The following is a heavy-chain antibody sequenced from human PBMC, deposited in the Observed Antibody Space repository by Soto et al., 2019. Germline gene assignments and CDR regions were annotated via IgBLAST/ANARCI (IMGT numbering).Heavy chain of an antibody. V-gene: IGHV1-69*04. CDR3: ARVCSSTSCPTDAYYMDV. Sequence: SVKVSCKASGYTFTSYGISWVRQAPGQGLEWMGRIIPNLGIANYAQKFQGRVTITADKSTSTAYMELSSLRSEDTAVYYCARVCSSTSCPTDAYYMDVWGKGTTVTVSS. D-gene: IGHD2-2*01. J-gene: IGHJ6*03. CDR1: GYTFTSYG. CDR2: IIPNLGIA.